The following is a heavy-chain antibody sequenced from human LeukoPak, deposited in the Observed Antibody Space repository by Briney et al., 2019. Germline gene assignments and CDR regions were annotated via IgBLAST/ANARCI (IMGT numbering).Heavy chain of an antibody. V-gene: IGHV4-59*01. CDR2: IYYSGNT. CDR1: GGSISSYY. Sequence: SETLSLTCTVPGGSISSYYWSWIRQPPGKGLEWIGYIYYSGNTNYNPSLKSRVTISVDTSKNQFSLKLSSVTAADTAVYYCARGIYCSSTSCYYYFDYWGQGTLVTVSS. J-gene: IGHJ4*02. CDR3: ARGIYCSSTSCYYYFDY. D-gene: IGHD2-2*01.